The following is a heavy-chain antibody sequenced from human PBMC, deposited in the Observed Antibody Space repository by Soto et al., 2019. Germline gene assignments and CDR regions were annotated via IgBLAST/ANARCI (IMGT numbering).Heavy chain of an antibody. J-gene: IGHJ4*02. CDR2: ISRDGGTK. D-gene: IGHD2-8*02. CDR3: TGEVASGY. V-gene: IGHV3-30*03. CDR1: GFTVSTYG. Sequence: QVQLVESGGSVVQPGRSLRLSCAVSGFTVSTYGMNWVRQAPGKGLEWVAVISRDGGTKYYADSVKGRFTISRDNSRNTLFLEMNSLRGDDMAVYYCTGEVASGYWGQGTLVTVSS.